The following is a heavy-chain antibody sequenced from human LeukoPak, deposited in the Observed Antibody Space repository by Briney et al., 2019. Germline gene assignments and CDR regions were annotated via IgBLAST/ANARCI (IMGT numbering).Heavy chain of an antibody. V-gene: IGHV3-30*04. CDR1: GFTFSSYA. J-gene: IGHJ4*02. CDR3: AKDRHYSSNVFDY. CDR2: ISYDGSNK. Sequence: GGSLRLSCAASGFTFSSYAMHWVRQAPGKGLEWVAVISYDGSNKYYADSVKGRFTISRENSKNTLYLQMNSLRAEDTAVYYCAKDRHYSSNVFDYWGQGTLVTVSS. D-gene: IGHD3-10*01.